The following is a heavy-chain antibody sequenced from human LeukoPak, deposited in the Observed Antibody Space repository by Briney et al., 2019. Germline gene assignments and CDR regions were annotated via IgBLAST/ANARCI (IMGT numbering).Heavy chain of an antibody. V-gene: IGHV5-51*01. CDR1: GSRFTSYW. CDR3: ARHTYGPFNEY. J-gene: IGHJ4*02. Sequence: GASLKISCKGSGSRFTSYWIGWVRQMPGKGLEWMGIICPGDSDTRYSPSFQGQVTISADKSISTAYLQWSSLKASDTAMYYCARHTYGPFNEYWGQGTLVTVSS. CDR2: ICPGDSDT. D-gene: IGHD3-10*01.